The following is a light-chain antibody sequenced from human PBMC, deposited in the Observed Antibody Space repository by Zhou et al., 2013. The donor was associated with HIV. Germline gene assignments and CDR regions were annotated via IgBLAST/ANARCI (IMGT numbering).Light chain of an antibody. CDR3: QQYNKWPRG. J-gene: IGKJ1*01. CDR1: QSVSSN. CDR2: GAS. V-gene: IGKV3-15*01. Sequence: EIVMTQSPATLSVSPGERATLSCRASQSVSSNLAWYQQRPGQAPRVLIYGASTRATNIPARFSGSGSGTEFTLSISSIQFEDSAVYYCQQYNKWPRGFAEGTKVEIK.